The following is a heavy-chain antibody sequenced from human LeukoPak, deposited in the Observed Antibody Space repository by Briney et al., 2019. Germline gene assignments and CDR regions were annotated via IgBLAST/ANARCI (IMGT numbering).Heavy chain of an antibody. CDR2: IIPILGMA. D-gene: IGHD3-10*01. J-gene: IGHJ4*02. CDR1: GGSFSSYA. V-gene: IGHV1-69*04. Sequence: ASVKVSCKASGGSFSSYAISWVRQAPGQGLEWMGRIIPILGMANYAQKFQGRVTITADKSTSSAYMELSSLRSEDTAVYYCARERFGELLRVPYYLDCWGQGTLVTVSS. CDR3: ARERFGELLRVPYYLDC.